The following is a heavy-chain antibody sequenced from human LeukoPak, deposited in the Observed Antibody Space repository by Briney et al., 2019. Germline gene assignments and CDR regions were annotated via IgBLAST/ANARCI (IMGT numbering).Heavy chain of an antibody. J-gene: IGHJ4*02. CDR1: GDSVSSNSAT. V-gene: IGHV6-1*01. CDR3: ARGASSSSWYFDY. Sequence: SQTLSLTCAIFGDSVSSNSATWTWLRQSPSRGLEWLGRTYYRSKWYNDYAVSVKSRITINTNKSKNQFSLQLNSVTTEDTAVYYCARGASSSSWYFDYWGQGTLVTVSS. CDR2: TYYRSKWYN. D-gene: IGHD6-13*01.